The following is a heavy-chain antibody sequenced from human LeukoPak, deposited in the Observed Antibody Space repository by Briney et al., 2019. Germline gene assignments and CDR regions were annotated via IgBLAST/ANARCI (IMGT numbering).Heavy chain of an antibody. V-gene: IGHV3-48*03. CDR2: ISSSGSTI. Sequence: GGSLRLSCAASGFTFSSYEMNWVRQAPGKGLEWVSYISSSGSTIYYADSVKGRFTISRDNAKNSLYLQMNSLRAEDTAVYYCALSSWYHSGDYWGQGTLVTVSS. D-gene: IGHD6-13*01. CDR3: ALSSWYHSGDY. CDR1: GFTFSSYE. J-gene: IGHJ4*02.